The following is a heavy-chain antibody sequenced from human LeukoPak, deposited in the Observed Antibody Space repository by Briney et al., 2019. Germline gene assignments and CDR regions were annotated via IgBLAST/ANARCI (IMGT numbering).Heavy chain of an antibody. D-gene: IGHD2-15*01. J-gene: IGHJ4*02. CDR2: IRQDGSEK. CDR3: ARAGGSWELIL. CDR1: GFPFPNYW. V-gene: IGHV3-7*01. Sequence: GGSLRLSCAASGFPFPNYWMSWVRQAPGKGLEWVANIRQDGSEKFYVDSVKGRFTISRDNDKSSLYLQMNSLRGEDTAVYFCARAGGSWELILWGQGTLVTVS.